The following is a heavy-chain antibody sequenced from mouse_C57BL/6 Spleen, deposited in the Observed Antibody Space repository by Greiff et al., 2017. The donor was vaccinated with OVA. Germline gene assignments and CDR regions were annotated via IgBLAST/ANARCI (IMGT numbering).Heavy chain of an antibody. D-gene: IGHD4-1*01. CDR3: ARGDWEAWFAY. CDR2: IDPSDSYT. V-gene: IGHV1-69*01. J-gene: IGHJ3*01. Sequence: VQLQQPGAELVMPGASVKLSCKASGYTFTSYWMHWVKQRPGQGLEWIGEIDPSDSYTNYNQKFKGKSTLTVDKSSSTAYMQLSSLTSEDSAVYYGARGDWEAWFAYWGQGTLVTVSA. CDR1: GYTFTSYW.